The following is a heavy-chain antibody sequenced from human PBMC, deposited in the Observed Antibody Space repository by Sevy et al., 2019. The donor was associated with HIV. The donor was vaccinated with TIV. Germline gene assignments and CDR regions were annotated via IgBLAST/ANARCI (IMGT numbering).Heavy chain of an antibody. J-gene: IGHJ6*02. CDR3: ARGMSAYLHVNGMAV. Sequence: SVKVSCKAYGYTFSDYYMHWVRQAPGQGREWRGWINPNRGGTNYAHKFQGRVTMTRDTSISTAYMEASSLRSDDTAIYYCARGMSAYLHVNGMAVWGQGTTVTVSS. CDR2: INPNRGGT. D-gene: IGHD3-3*01. V-gene: IGHV1-2*07. CDR1: GYTFSDYY.